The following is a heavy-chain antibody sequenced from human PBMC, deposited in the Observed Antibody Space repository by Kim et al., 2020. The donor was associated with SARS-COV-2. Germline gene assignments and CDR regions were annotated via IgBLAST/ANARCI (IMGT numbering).Heavy chain of an antibody. J-gene: IGHJ4*02. V-gene: IGHV1-69*01. Sequence: GTANNAQKFQVRVTITADESTSTAYMELSSLRSEDTAVYYCARGEWDFDYWGQGTLVTVSS. D-gene: IGHD1-26*01. CDR3: ARGEWDFDY. CDR2: GTA.